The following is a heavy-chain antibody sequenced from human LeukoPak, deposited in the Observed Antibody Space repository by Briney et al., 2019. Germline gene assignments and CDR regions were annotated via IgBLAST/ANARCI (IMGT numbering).Heavy chain of an antibody. CDR2: IFHSGSP. J-gene: IGHJ3*02. D-gene: IGHD4-23*01. Sequence: PSETLSLTCDVSGFSISRGYFWSWIRQPPGKGLEWIGSIFHSGSPYYNPSLESRVTISVDTSKNQFSLKLNSVTAADTAVYFCARDLLVTVVTPDVFTIWGPGTRVTASS. V-gene: IGHV4-38-2*02. CDR3: ARDLLVTVVTPDVFTI. CDR1: GFSISRGYF.